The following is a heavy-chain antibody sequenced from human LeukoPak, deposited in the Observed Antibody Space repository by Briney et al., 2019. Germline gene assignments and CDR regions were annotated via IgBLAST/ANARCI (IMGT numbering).Heavy chain of an antibody. V-gene: IGHV3-53*01. Sequence: PGGSLRLSCAASGFAVSSNHMNWVRQAPAKGLEWVSIIYSAGTTYHYADSVKGRFTISRDTSKNTVYLQMSSLRDEDTAIYYCARDSTYYYFDYWGQGTLVTVSS. D-gene: IGHD1-26*01. CDR2: IYSAGTT. CDR1: GFAVSSNH. CDR3: ARDSTYYYFDY. J-gene: IGHJ4*02.